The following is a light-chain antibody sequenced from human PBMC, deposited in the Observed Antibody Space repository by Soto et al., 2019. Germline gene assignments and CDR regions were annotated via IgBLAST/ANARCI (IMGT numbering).Light chain of an antibody. CDR1: QSVSSSY. CDR3: QQYGSSLPT. J-gene: IGKJ5*01. Sequence: EIVLTQSPGTLSLSPGERATLSCRASQSVSSSYLAWYQQKPGQAPRLLIYGASSRATGIPDRCSGSGSGTDYSLTISRLEPEDFAVYYCQQYGSSLPTFGQGTRLEIK. CDR2: GAS. V-gene: IGKV3-20*01.